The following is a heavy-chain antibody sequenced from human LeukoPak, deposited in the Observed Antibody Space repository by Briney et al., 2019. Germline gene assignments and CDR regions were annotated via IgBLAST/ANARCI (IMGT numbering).Heavy chain of an antibody. J-gene: IGHJ3*02. CDR2: IYYSGST. CDR1: GGSVSSGSYY. CDR3: ARVPLERGNAFDI. Sequence: SETLSLTCTVSGGSVSSGSYYWSWIRQPPGKGLEWIGYIYYSGSTNYNPSLKSRVTISVDTSKNQFSLKLSSVTAADTAVYYCARVPLERGNAFDIWGQGTMVTVSS. D-gene: IGHD1-1*01. V-gene: IGHV4-61*01.